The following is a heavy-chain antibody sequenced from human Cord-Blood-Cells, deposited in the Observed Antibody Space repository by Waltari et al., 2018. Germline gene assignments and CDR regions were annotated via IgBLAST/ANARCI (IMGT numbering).Heavy chain of an antibody. J-gene: IGHJ4*02. V-gene: IGHV5-51*01. CDR1: GYSFTSYW. CDR3: ARRPIYYDSSGYYFDY. CDR2: IYPGDSDT. D-gene: IGHD3-22*01. Sequence: EVQLVQSGAEVKKPGESLKISCKGLGYSFTSYWIGWVRQMPGKGLEWMGIIYPGDSDTRYSPSCQGQVTISADKSISTAYLQWSSLKASDTAMYYCARRPIYYDSSGYYFDYWGQGTLVTVSS.